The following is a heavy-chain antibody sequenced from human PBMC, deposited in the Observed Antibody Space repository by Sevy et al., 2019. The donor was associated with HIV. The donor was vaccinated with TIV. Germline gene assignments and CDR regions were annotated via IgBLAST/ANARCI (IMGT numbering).Heavy chain of an antibody. CDR1: GYTFTGYY. J-gene: IGHJ3*02. D-gene: IGHD3-22*01. V-gene: IGHV1-2*04. CDR2: INPNSGGT. Sequence: ASVKVSCKASGYTFTGYYMHWVRQAPGQGLEWMGWINPNSGGTNYAQKFQGWVTMTRDTSISTAYMELSRLRSDDTAVYYGARDGYYDDSSGYYYGRVWGAFDIWGQGTMVTVSS. CDR3: ARDGYYDDSSGYYYGRVWGAFDI.